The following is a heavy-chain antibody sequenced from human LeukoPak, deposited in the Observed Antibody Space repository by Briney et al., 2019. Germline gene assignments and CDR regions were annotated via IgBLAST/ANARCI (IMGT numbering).Heavy chain of an antibody. J-gene: IGHJ5*02. CDR3: AKGWNWFDP. CDR1: GFTFSSYA. D-gene: IGHD5-24*01. V-gene: IGHV3-30*04. CDR2: ISCDGSYM. Sequence: PGGFLRLSCAASGFTFSSYAMHWVRQAPGKGLEWVAVISCDGSYMSYADSVKGRFTISRDNSKNTLYLQMNSLRAEDTAVYYCAKGWNWFDPWGQGTLVTVSS.